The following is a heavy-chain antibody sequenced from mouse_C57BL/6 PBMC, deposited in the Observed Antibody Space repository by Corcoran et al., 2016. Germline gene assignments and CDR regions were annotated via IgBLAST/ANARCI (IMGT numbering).Heavy chain of an antibody. D-gene: IGHD2-3*01. CDR1: GYAFSSYW. V-gene: IGHV1-80*01. CDR2: LYPGDGDT. CDR3: ARLDDGYYGFDY. Sequence: QVQLQQSGAELVKPGASVKISCKASGYAFSSYWMNWVKQRPGKGLEWIGQLYPGDGDTNYNGKFKGKATLTADKSSSTAYMQLSSLTSEDSAVYSCARLDDGYYGFDYWGQGTTLTVSS. J-gene: IGHJ2*01.